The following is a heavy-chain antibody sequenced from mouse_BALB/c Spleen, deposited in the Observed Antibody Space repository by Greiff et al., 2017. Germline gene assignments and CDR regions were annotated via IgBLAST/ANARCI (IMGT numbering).Heavy chain of an antibody. V-gene: IGHV1-12*01. CDR1: GYTFTSYN. CDR2: IYPGNGAT. J-gene: IGHJ2*01. D-gene: IGHD3-1*01. Sequence: LQQPGAELVKPGASVKMSCKASGYTFTSYNMHWVKQTPGQGLEWIGAIYPGNGATSYNQKFKGKATLTADKSSSTAYMQLSSLTSEDSAVYYCASGQEGYYFDYWGQGTTLTVSS. CDR3: ASGQEGYYFDY.